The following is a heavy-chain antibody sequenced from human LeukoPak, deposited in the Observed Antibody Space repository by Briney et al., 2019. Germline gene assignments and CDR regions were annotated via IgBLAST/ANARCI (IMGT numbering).Heavy chain of an antibody. D-gene: IGHD3-10*01. CDR1: GFTFSDHY. CDR2: ISSSGGTI. Sequence: GRSLRLSCAVSGFTFSDHYMSWIRQAPGKGLEWVSYISSSGGTIYYADSVKGRFTISRDNAKNSLYLQMNSLRAEDTAVYYCARSMVRGVIIPYYFDYWGQGTLVTVSS. J-gene: IGHJ4*02. V-gene: IGHV3-11*01. CDR3: ARSMVRGVIIPYYFDY.